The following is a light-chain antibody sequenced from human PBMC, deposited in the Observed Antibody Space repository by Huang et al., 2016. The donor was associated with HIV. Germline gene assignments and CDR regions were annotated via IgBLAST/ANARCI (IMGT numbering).Light chain of an antibody. J-gene: IGKJ2*01. CDR3: QQYNKWPPYT. CDR2: GAS. V-gene: IGKV3-15*01. CDR1: ESILRN. Sequence: VTTQSPATLSVSPGERATLSCRASESILRNLAWYHQRPGQPPRLLIDGASVRLPGIPDMFRGSGSGTEFSLTISSLQSEDFAVYYCQQYNKWPPYTYGQGTKLEIK.